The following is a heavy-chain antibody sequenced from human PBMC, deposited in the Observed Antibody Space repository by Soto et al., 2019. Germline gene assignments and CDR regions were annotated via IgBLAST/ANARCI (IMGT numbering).Heavy chain of an antibody. CDR1: GYTFTGYY. V-gene: IGHV1-2*02. CDR3: ARNVGVVTAALLYYYYGMDV. Sequence: QVQLVQSGAEVKKPGASVKVSCKASGYTFTGYYMHWVRQAPGQGLEWMGWINPNSGGTNYAQKFQGRVTMTRDTSISTAYMELSRLRSDDTAVYYCARNVGVVTAALLYYYYGMDVWGQGTTVTVSS. J-gene: IGHJ6*02. CDR2: INPNSGGT. D-gene: IGHD3-3*01.